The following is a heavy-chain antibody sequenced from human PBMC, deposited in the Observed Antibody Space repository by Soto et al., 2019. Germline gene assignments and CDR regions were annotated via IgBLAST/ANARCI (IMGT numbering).Heavy chain of an antibody. CDR3: ARRGIEAADTWPGQGYIDY. Sequence: QVQLVESGGGVVQPGRSLRLSCAASGFTFSSYAMHWVRQAAGKGLEWVALISFDGSYKYYADSVKGRFTISRDNSRNTVYLQMTSLRAEDTAVYYCARRGIEAADTWPGQGYIDYWGQGTLVTVSS. J-gene: IGHJ4*02. CDR1: GFTFSSYA. D-gene: IGHD6-13*01. V-gene: IGHV3-30-3*01. CDR2: ISFDGSYK.